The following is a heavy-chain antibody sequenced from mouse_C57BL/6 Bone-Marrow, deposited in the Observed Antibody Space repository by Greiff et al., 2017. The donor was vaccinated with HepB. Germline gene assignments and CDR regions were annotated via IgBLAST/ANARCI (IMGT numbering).Heavy chain of an antibody. J-gene: IGHJ4*01. D-gene: IGHD2-1*01. CDR3: ARHRDYYFYAMDY. V-gene: IGHV2-6-1*01. CDR2: IWSDGST. CDR1: GFSLTSYG. Sequence: QVQLKESGPGLVAPSQSLSITCTVSGFSLTSYGVHWVRQPPGKGLEWLVVIWSDGSTTYNSALKSRLSISKDNSKSQVFLKMNSLQTVDTAMYYCARHRDYYFYAMDYGGQGTSVTVSA.